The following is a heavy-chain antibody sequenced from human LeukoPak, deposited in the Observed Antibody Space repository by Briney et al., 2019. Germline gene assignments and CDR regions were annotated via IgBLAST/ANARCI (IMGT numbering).Heavy chain of an antibody. V-gene: IGHV3-23*01. CDR1: GFTFNNYA. J-gene: IGHJ5*01. Sequence: HPGGSLRLSRAASGFTFNNYAMSWVRQAPGKGLEWVSAISASGGTTYYADSVKGRFTISRDNSENTLFLQMNSLRAEDTAVYYCAKEPREYCSSTSCPNWFDSWGQGTLVTVSS. CDR3: AKEPREYCSSTSCPNWFDS. CDR2: ISASGGTT. D-gene: IGHD2-2*01.